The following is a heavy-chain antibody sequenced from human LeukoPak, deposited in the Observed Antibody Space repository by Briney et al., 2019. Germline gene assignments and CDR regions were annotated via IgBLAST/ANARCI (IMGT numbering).Heavy chain of an antibody. CDR1: GGSISSGGYS. CDR2: IYHSGST. V-gene: IGHV4-30-2*01. Sequence: SETLSLICAVSGGSISSGGYSWSWIRQPPGKGLEWIGYIYHSGSTYYNPSLKSRVTISVDRSKNQFSLKLSSVTAADTAVYYCARRIAAAGPFDYWGQGTLVTVSS. D-gene: IGHD6-13*01. CDR3: ARRIAAAGPFDY. J-gene: IGHJ4*02.